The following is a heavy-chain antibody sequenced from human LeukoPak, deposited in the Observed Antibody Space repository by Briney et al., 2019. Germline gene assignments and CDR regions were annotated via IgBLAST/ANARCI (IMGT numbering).Heavy chain of an antibody. J-gene: IGHJ6*04. D-gene: IGHD2-2*01. CDR3: ARFERVPAAMYGMDV. CDR1: GFTFSSYW. Sequence: GGSLRLSCAASGFTFSSYWMHWVRQAPGKGLEWVSYISSSSSYTNYADSVKGRFTISRDNAKNSLYLQMNSLRAEDTAVYYCARFERVPAAMYGMDVWGKGTTVTVSS. V-gene: IGHV3-21*05. CDR2: ISSSSSYT.